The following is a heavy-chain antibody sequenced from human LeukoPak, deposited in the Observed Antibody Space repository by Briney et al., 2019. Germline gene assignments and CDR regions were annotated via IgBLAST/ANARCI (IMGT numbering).Heavy chain of an antibody. J-gene: IGHJ4*02. V-gene: IGHV4-39*01. CDR3: ARHWVYSSSHFDY. Sequence: SETLSLTCTVSAGSISSSRSYWGWIRQPPGKGLEWIGTIYYNGNTYYNPSLKSRVTISVDTYKNQYSLKLSSVTPADTAVYYCARHWVYSSSHFDYWVQGTLVTVSS. CDR1: AGSISSSRSY. CDR2: IYYNGNT. D-gene: IGHD6-6*01.